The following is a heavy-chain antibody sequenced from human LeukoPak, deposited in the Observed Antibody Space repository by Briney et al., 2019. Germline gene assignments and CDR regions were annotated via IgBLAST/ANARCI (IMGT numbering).Heavy chain of an antibody. Sequence: SETLSLTCTVSGGSISSYYWSWIRQPAGKGLEWIGRIYTSGSTNYNPSLKSRVTMSVDTSTNQFSLKLSSVTAADTAVYYCARYRPGSVVTVYDAFDIWGQGTMVTVSS. J-gene: IGHJ3*02. V-gene: IGHV4-4*07. D-gene: IGHD2-21*02. CDR1: GGSISSYY. CDR3: ARYRPGSVVTVYDAFDI. CDR2: IYTSGST.